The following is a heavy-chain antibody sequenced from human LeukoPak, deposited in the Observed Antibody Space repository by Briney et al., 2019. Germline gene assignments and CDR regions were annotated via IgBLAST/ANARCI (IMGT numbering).Heavy chain of an antibody. J-gene: IGHJ5*02. D-gene: IGHD3-10*01. V-gene: IGHV5-51*01. Sequence: GEALEISCKGSGYIFTSYWIGWVRQIPGKGLEWMGIIYPGDSDTRYSPSFQGQVTISADKSISTAYLQWSSLKASDTAMYYCARHPGSYYNLAQYNWFDPWGQGTLVTVSS. CDR3: ARHPGSYYNLAQYNWFDP. CDR2: IYPGDSDT. CDR1: GYIFTSYW.